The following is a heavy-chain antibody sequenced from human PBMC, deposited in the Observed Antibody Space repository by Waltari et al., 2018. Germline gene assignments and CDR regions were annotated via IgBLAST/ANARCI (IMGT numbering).Heavy chain of an antibody. Sequence: EVQLVESGGGLVQPGGSLRLSCAASGFRFNHYWVHRVRQAPGKGLVWVSRINPEGTNTAYADSVKGRCTVSRDNAKNTLYLQMTSLRAEDTAVYYCVRGGHFDWSPLDHWGPGTLVTVSS. V-gene: IGHV3-74*01. CDR2: INPEGTNT. CDR1: GFRFNHYW. J-gene: IGHJ4*02. CDR3: VRGGHFDWSPLDH. D-gene: IGHD3-9*01.